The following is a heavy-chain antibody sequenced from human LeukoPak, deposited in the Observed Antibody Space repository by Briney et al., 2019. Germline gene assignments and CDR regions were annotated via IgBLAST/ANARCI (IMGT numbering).Heavy chain of an antibody. CDR1: GFTFTSSG. CDR2: IRGSGGST. D-gene: IGHD1-26*01. V-gene: IGHV3-23*01. Sequence: PGGSLRLSCAASGFTFTSSGMSWVRHAPGKGLEWVSGIRGSGGSTYYADSVKGRFTISRDNSKNTPYLQMNSLRAEDTAVYYCAKVRRESVWGQGTLVTVSS. CDR3: AKVRRESV. J-gene: IGHJ4*02.